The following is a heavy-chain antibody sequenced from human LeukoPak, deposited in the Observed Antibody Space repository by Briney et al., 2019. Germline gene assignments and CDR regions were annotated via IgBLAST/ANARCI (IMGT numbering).Heavy chain of an antibody. CDR2: IYHSGST. J-gene: IGHJ3*02. V-gene: IGHV4-30-2*01. D-gene: IGHD1-1*01. CDR1: GGSISSGGYY. CDR3: ARRGNWNDVGAFDI. Sequence: PSETLSLTCTVSGGSISSGGYYWSWIRQPPGKGLEWIGYIYHSGSTYYNPSLKSRVTISVDGSKNQFSLKLSSVTAADTAVYYCARRGNWNDVGAFDIWGQGTMVTVSS.